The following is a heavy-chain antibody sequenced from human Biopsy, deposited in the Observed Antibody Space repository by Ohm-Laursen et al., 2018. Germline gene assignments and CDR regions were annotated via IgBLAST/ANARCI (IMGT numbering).Heavy chain of an antibody. V-gene: IGHV4-59*11. CDR3: ARGSNEYGGLYFPH. D-gene: IGHD4-23*01. J-gene: IGHJ1*01. Sequence: GTLSLTCTVSGGSFTGHYWTWIRQPPGKGLEWMGHISHTGYTSYKSSLKSRVTISFDTSRKHFSLRLTSLAAADTAVYYCARGSNEYGGLYFPHWGQGTLVTVSS. CDR2: ISHTGYT. CDR1: GGSFTGHY.